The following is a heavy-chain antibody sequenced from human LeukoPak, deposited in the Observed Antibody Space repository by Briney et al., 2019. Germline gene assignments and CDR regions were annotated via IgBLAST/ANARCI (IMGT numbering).Heavy chain of an antibody. V-gene: IGHV3-74*01. CDR1: GFTFSSYW. Sequence: GGSLRLSCAASGFTFSSYWMHWVRQAPGKGLVWVSRINSDGSSTSYADSVKGRFTISRDNAKNTLCLQMNSLRAEDTAVYYCARETGSGYGMDVWGQGTTVTVSS. CDR2: INSDGSST. CDR3: ARETGSGYGMDV. D-gene: IGHD3-10*01. J-gene: IGHJ6*02.